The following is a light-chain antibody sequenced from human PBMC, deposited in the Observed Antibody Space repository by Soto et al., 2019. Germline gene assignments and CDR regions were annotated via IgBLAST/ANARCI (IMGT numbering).Light chain of an antibody. CDR2: GAS. CDR3: HQYGSSPGT. Sequence: EIVLTQSPGTLSLSPGEIATLSCSASQSVGSSYLAWYQQKPGQAPRLLIYGASSRATGIPDRFSGTGSGTDFTLSISRLEPEDLAVYYCHQYGSSPGTFGQGTKVDIK. V-gene: IGKV3-20*01. CDR1: QSVGSSY. J-gene: IGKJ1*01.